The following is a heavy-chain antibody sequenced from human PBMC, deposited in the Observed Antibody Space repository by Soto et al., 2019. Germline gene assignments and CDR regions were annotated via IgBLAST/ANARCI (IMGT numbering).Heavy chain of an antibody. CDR2: IKDGGHT. D-gene: IGHD5-12*01. J-gene: IGHJ4*02. CDR1: GGSLSGYY. CDR3: ARGQEGVVATH. Sequence: QVQLQQWGAGLLKPSETLSLNCAVTGGSLSGYYWSWIRQPPGKGLEWIGEIKDGGHTNYSPSLRGRSTISSDTSYNQFSLRLNSVTAADTGVYYCARGQEGVVATHWDQGSLVTVSS. V-gene: IGHV4-34*01.